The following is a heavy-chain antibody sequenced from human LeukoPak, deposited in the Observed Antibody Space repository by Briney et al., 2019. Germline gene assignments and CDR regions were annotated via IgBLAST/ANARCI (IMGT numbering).Heavy chain of an antibody. Sequence: GGSLRLSCAASGFTFSSYEMNWVRQAPGKGLEWVSYISPSGSSIYYADSVKGRFTISRDNSKNTLYLQMNSLRAEDTAVYYCAKDRLRLPFWGQGTLVIVSS. CDR1: GFTFSSYE. D-gene: IGHD6-25*01. CDR2: ISPSGSSI. V-gene: IGHV3-48*03. J-gene: IGHJ4*02. CDR3: AKDRLRLPF.